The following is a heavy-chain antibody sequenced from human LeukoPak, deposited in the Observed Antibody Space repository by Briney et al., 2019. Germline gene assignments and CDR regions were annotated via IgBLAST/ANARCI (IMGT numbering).Heavy chain of an antibody. CDR2: IKQGGSEK. D-gene: IGHD2-8*01. CDR3: AGDGVLMVYAILDY. CDR1: GFTFSSYW. Sequence: GGSLRLSCAASGFTFSSYWMSWVRQAPGKGLEWVANIKQGGSEKYYVDSVKGRFTISRDNAKNSLYLQMNSLRAEDTAVYYCAGDGVLMVYAILDYWGQGTLVTVSS. J-gene: IGHJ4*02. V-gene: IGHV3-7*01.